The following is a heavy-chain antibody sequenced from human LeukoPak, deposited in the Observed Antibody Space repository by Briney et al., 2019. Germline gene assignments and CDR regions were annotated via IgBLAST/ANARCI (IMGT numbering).Heavy chain of an antibody. D-gene: IGHD4-11*01. CDR2: INPNSGGT. V-gene: IGHV1-2*02. Sequence: ASVKVSCKASGYTFTGYYMHWVRQAPGQGLEWMGWINPNSGGTNYEEKFQGRVTMTRDTSIGTAYMELSRLRSDDTAVYYCARDTRGDYSNYYFDYWGQGTLVTVSS. J-gene: IGHJ4*02. CDR3: ARDTRGDYSNYYFDY. CDR1: GYTFTGYY.